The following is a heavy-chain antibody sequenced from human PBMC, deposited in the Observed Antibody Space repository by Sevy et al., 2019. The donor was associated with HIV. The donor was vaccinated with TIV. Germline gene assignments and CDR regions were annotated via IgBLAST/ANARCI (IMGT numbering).Heavy chain of an antibody. CDR3: AREKGDIVVVPAALGMDV. V-gene: IGHV3-30*04. CDR1: RFTFSSYA. CDR2: ISCDGSNK. Sequence: LSLTSAASRFTFSSYAMHWVRQAPGKGLEWVAVISCDGSNKYYADSVKGRFTISRDNSKNTLYLQMNSLRAEDTAVYYCAREKGDIVVVPAALGMDVWGQGTTVTVSS. D-gene: IGHD2-2*01. J-gene: IGHJ6*02.